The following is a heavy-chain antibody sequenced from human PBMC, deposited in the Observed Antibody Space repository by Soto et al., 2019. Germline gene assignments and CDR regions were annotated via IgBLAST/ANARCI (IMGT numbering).Heavy chain of an antibody. CDR2: INGGGTAI. CDR1: GFTFSSYE. CDR3: RAGGDY. J-gene: IGHJ4*02. V-gene: IGHV3-48*03. Sequence: EVQLVESGGGLVQPGGSLTLSCAASGFTFSSYEMNWVRQAPGKGLEWISYINGGGTAIYDANSVKGRFTISRDNAKNSLFLQMNSLRVEDTAVYYGRAGGDYLGQGTLVTVSS.